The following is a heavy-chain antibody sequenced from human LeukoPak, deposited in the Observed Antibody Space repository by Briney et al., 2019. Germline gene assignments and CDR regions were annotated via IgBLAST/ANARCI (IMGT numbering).Heavy chain of an antibody. CDR1: GYTFTSYG. CDR3: ARDSSGWYRDAFDI. V-gene: IGHV1-18*01. D-gene: IGHD6-19*01. Sequence: VASVKVSCKASGYTFTSYGISWVRQAPGQGLEWMGWISAYNGNTNYAQKLQGRVTMTTDTSTSTACMELRSLRSDDTAVYYCARDSSGWYRDAFDIWGQGTMVTVSS. CDR2: ISAYNGNT. J-gene: IGHJ3*02.